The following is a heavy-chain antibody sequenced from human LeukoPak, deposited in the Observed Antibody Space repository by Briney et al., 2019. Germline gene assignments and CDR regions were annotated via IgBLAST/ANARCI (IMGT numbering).Heavy chain of an antibody. V-gene: IGHV3-30*18. CDR2: ISYDGSNK. CDR1: GFTFSSYG. CDR3: AKEGRYGGKYGEGYYYMDV. Sequence: PGGSLRLSCAASGFTFSSYGMHWVRQAPGKGLEWVAVISYDGSNKYYADSVKGRFTISRDNSKNTLYLQMNSLRAEDTAVYYCAKEGRYGGKYGEGYYYMDVWGKGTTVTISS. D-gene: IGHD4-23*01. J-gene: IGHJ6*03.